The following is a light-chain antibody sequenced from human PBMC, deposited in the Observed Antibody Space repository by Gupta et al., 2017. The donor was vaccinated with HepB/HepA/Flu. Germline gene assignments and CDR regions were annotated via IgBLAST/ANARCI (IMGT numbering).Light chain of an antibody. Sequence: QSALTQPSSVSGSPEHSITISCTGTNSDIGGYNCVSWYQQYPGKTPKLLICDDSNRPSGISNRFSGSKSGNTASLTISGLQAEDEADYYCASCSTSGTLVLFGGGTKLTVL. J-gene: IGLJ2*01. CDR1: NSDIGGYNC. CDR2: DDS. CDR3: ASCSTSGTLVL. V-gene: IGLV2-14*03.